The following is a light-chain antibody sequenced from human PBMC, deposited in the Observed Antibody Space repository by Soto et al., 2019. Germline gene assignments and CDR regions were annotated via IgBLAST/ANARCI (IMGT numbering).Light chain of an antibody. J-gene: IGKJ1*01. CDR2: GAS. V-gene: IGKV3-20*01. CDR1: QSVSSSY. CDR3: QQYSSPPQT. Sequence: EIVLTQSPGTLSLSPGERATLSCRASQSVSSSYLAWYQQKPGQAPRLLIYGASSRATGIPDRFSGSGSGTDFTLTISRLEPEDFAVYFCQQYSSPPQTFGQGTKVDIK.